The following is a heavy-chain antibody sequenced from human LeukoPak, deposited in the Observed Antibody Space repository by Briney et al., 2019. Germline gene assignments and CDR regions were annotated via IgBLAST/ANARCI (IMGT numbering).Heavy chain of an antibody. V-gene: IGHV3-48*01. Sequence: PGGSLRLSCAASGFTFSSYGMNWVRQPPGKGLEWVSYISSSSSNINYADSVKGRFTISRDNAKNSLYLQMNSLRAEDTAVYYCAKDLHYSSSQYSSGIWGQGTLVTVSS. CDR2: ISSSSSNI. J-gene: IGHJ4*02. CDR1: GFTFSSYG. CDR3: AKDLHYSSSQYSSGI. D-gene: IGHD6-19*01.